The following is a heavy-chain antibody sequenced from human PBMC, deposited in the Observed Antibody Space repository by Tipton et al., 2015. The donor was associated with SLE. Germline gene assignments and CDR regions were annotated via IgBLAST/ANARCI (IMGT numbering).Heavy chain of an antibody. V-gene: IGHV3-7*03. J-gene: IGHJ5*02. CDR1: GYTFTSYG. Sequence: QLVQSGAEVKKPGASVKVSCKASGYTFTSYGISWVRQAPGKGLEWVANIKQDGSEKYYVDSVKGRFTISRDNAKNSLYLQMNSLRAEDTAVYYCAKPHGLPSWGQGTVVTVSS. D-gene: IGHD5-18*01. CDR3: AKPHGLPS. CDR2: IKQDGSEK.